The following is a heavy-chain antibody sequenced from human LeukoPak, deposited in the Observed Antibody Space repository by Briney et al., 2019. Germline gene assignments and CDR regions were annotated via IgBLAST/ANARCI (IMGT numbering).Heavy chain of an antibody. D-gene: IGHD5-18*01. J-gene: IGHJ3*02. V-gene: IGHV3-7*01. CDR2: IKQEGSEK. Sequence: GGSLRLSCAASGFTFSSYWMSWVRQAPGKGLEWVANIKQEGSEKYHVDSVKGRFTISRDNAKNSLYLQMNSLRAEDTAVYYCARATWIQLWGQAFDIWGQGTMVTVSS. CDR1: GFTFSSYW. CDR3: ARATWIQLWGQAFDI.